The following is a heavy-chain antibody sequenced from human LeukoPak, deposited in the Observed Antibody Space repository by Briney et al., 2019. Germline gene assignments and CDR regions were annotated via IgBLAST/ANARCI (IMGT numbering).Heavy chain of an antibody. CDR3: ARVGCTNGVCYMDV. J-gene: IGHJ6*04. CDR2: IYHSGST. Sequence: SETLSLTCTVSGYSISSGYYWGWIRQPPGKGLEGIGSIYHSGSTYYNPSLKSRVTISVDTSKNQFSLKLSSVTAADTAVYYCARVGCTNGVCYMDVWGKGTTVTVSS. V-gene: IGHV4-38-2*02. CDR1: GYSISSGYY. D-gene: IGHD2-8*01.